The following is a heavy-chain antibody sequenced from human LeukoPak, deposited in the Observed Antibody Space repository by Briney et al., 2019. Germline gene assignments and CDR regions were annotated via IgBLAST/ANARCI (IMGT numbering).Heavy chain of an antibody. Sequence: GGSLRLSCAASGFTFSSYGMHWVRQAPGKGLEWVAFIRYDGSNKYYADSVKGRFTISRDNSKNTLYLQMNSLRAEDTAVYYCARARYKWELGAVYFDYWGQGTLVTVSS. D-gene: IGHD1-26*01. J-gene: IGHJ4*02. V-gene: IGHV3-30*02. CDR3: ARARYKWELGAVYFDY. CDR2: IRYDGSNK. CDR1: GFTFSSYG.